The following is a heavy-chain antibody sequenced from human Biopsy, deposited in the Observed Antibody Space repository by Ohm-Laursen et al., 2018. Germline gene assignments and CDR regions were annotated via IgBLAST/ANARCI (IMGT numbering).Heavy chain of an antibody. Sequence: GASVKVSCKPSGYRFDNYDISWVRQASGQRPEWMGWVSGYNGVTNYARKFQGRVTMTIEKSTTTAYMELRGLRSDDTAVYYCGRDYYYNGTDIWGPGTTLTVSS. J-gene: IGHJ6*02. V-gene: IGHV1-18*01. CDR3: GRDYYYNGTDI. CDR2: VSGYNGVT. CDR1: GYRFDNYD.